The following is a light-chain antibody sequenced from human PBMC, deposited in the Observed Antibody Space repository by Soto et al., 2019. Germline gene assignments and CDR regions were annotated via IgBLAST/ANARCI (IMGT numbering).Light chain of an antibody. CDR2: GAS. CDR3: QQYASSPPIT. Sequence: RSLSRGEKDTLSCRASQSVRSNHLAWYQQKRGQPPRLLIYGASSRATGTPGMLSGSGSGTDFTLTITRLESEDAAVYYCQQYASSPPITFRQGTRLEIK. J-gene: IGKJ5*01. CDR1: QSVRSNH. V-gene: IGKV3-20*01.